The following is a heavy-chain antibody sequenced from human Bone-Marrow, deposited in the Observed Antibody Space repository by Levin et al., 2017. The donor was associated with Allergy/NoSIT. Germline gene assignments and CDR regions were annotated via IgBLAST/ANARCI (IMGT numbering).Heavy chain of an antibody. J-gene: IGHJ4*02. D-gene: IGHD2-8*01. Sequence: TWVRQAPGQGLEWMGGIIPMSGTANYAQTFQGRVTITADESTNTAYMELSSLRSEDTAVYFCATPGYCSNDVCFTFDSWGQGTMVTVSS. CDR3: ATPGYCSNDVCFTFDS. CDR2: IIPMSGTA. V-gene: IGHV1-69*01.